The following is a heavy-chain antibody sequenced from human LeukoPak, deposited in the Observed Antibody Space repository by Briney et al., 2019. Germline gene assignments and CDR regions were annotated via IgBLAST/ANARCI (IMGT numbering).Heavy chain of an antibody. CDR2: INTNTGNP. V-gene: IGHV7-4-1*02. CDR1: GDTFISFA. J-gene: IGHJ3*02. CDR3: AGGYSGSHRAFDI. Sequence: GASVKVSCKASGDTFISFAMNWVRQAPGQGLEWMGWINTNTGNPTYAQGFTGRFVFSLDTSVTTAYLQISSLKAEDTAVCYCAGGYSGSHRAFDIWGQGTMVTVSS. D-gene: IGHD5-12*01.